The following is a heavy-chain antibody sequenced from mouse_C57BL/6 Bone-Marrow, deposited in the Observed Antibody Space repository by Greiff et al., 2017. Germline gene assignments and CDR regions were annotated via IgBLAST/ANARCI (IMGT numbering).Heavy chain of an antibody. Sequence: VQLQQPGAELVKPGASVKMSCKASGYTFTSYWITWVKQRPGQGLEWIGDIYPGSGSTNYNEKFKSKATLTVDTSSSTAYMQLRSLTSEDSAVYYGARPYYSNYWYFDVWGTGTTVTVSS. CDR3: ARPYYSNYWYFDV. CDR1: GYTFTSYW. CDR2: IYPGSGST. V-gene: IGHV1-55*01. J-gene: IGHJ1*03. D-gene: IGHD2-5*01.